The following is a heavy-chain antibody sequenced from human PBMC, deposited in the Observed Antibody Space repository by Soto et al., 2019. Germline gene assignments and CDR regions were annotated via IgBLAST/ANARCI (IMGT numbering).Heavy chain of an antibody. D-gene: IGHD3-16*01. CDR1: GFLSSNYA. CDR3: IKEARGHSYASL. V-gene: IGHV3-23*01. CDR2: ISDSGVNT. J-gene: IGHJ4*02. Sequence: EVQLLESGGGLVQPGGSLRLSCAASGFLSSNYAMGWVRQAPGTGLEWVSAISDSGVNTYYADSVKGRFTISRDNSKNALYLEMKGLRAGDTAVYYCIKEARGHSYASLWGQGTPVTVSS.